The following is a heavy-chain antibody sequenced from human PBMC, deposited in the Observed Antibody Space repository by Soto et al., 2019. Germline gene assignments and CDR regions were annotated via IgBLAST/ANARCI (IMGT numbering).Heavy chain of an antibody. CDR1: GFTFRYYW. J-gene: IGHJ4*02. CDR3: VSLFES. V-gene: IGHV3-74*01. Sequence: EVHLVESGGGLVQPGGSLSLSCAASGFTFRYYWLHWVRLVPGRGPVLVSGINNDGSDTFYADFVEGRFTISRDNAKNTVYLRMDSLRAEDTAFYYCVSLFESWGQGTLVTVPS. CDR2: INNDGSDT.